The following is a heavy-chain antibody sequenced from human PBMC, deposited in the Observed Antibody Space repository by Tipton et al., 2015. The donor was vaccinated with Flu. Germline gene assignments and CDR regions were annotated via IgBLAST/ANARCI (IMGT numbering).Heavy chain of an antibody. CDR1: SGSIRSTNYF. CDR3: ARLSYYDVDLKNFYFDY. D-gene: IGHD3-10*02. V-gene: IGHV4-39*01. Sequence: LRLSCTVSSGSIRSTNYFCAWIRQPPGKRLELIGSIFPSGTTYYNPSLKSRVTISVDTSKSQFSLMLRPVTAADTAVYYCARLSYYDVDLKNFYFDYWGQGALVTVSS. CDR2: IFPSGTT. J-gene: IGHJ4*02.